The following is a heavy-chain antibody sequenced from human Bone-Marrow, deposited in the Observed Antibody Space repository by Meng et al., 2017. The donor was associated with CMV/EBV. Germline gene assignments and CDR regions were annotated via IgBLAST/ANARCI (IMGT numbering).Heavy chain of an antibody. CDR3: ATSGRITIFGVVIISDYYGMDV. V-gene: IGHV1-45*02. D-gene: IGHD3-3*01. Sequence: SVKVSCKASGYTFTSYYMHWVRQAPGQALEWMGWITPFNGNTNYAQKFQDRVTITRDRSMSTAYMELSSLRSEDTAMYHCATSGRITIFGVVIISDYYGMDVWGQGTTVTVSS. J-gene: IGHJ6*02. CDR2: ITPFNGNT. CDR1: GYTFTSYY.